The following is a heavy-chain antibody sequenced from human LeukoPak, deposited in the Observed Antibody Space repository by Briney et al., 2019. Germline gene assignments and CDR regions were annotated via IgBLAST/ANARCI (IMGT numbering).Heavy chain of an antibody. D-gene: IGHD2-2*01. CDR2: ISGSGGST. V-gene: IGHV3-23*01. J-gene: IGHJ4*02. Sequence: GGSLRLSCAASGFTFSNYAMSWVRQAPGKGLEWVSVISGSGGSTYYADSAKGRFTISRDNSKNTLYVQMNSLRAEDTAVYHCAKGSSTSYYEALDYWGQGTLVTVSS. CDR3: AKGSSTSYYEALDY. CDR1: GFTFSNYA.